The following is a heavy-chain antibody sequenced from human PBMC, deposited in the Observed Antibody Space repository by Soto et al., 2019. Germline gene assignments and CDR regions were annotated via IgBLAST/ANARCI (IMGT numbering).Heavy chain of an antibody. CDR3: ARDLNTYYYGSGSTYGMDV. D-gene: IGHD3-10*01. Sequence: GASVKVSSTASGYTFTVYEIHWVRQAPGQGLEWMGWINPNSGGTNYAQKFQGWVTMTRDTSISTAYMELSRLRSDDTAVYYCARDLNTYYYGSGSTYGMDVWGQGTTVTVSS. CDR1: GYTFTVYE. J-gene: IGHJ6*02. V-gene: IGHV1-2*04. CDR2: INPNSGGT.